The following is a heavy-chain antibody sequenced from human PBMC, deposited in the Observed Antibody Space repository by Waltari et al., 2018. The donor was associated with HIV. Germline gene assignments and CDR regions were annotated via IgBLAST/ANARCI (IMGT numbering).Heavy chain of an antibody. CDR1: GFTLSRYS. J-gene: IGHJ4*02. Sequence: EVQLVESGGRLKQPRGSLRLSCAGSGFTLSRYSMSWVRQAPGKGLEWVCGISGGGSRTFYADSVRGRFTIARDNSENTLFLQMNNLRVDDTAVYYCAKGQTGDRPESNDHWGQGTRVSVSS. V-gene: IGHV3-23*04. CDR3: AKGQTGDRPESNDH. CDR2: ISGGGSRT. D-gene: IGHD1-1*01.